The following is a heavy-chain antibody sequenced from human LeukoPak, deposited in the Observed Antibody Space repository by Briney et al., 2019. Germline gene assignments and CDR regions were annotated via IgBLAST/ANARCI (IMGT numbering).Heavy chain of an antibody. V-gene: IGHV1-69*06. CDR1: GGTFSSYA. CDR3: AIQTYYDILTGGAFDI. Sequence: GSSVSVSCKASGGTFSSYAISWVRQAPGQGLEWMGGIIPIFGTANYAQKFEGRVTITADKSTSTAYMELSSLRSEERAVDYCAIQTYYDILTGGAFDIWGQGTMVTVSS. D-gene: IGHD3-9*01. J-gene: IGHJ3*02. CDR2: IIPIFGTA.